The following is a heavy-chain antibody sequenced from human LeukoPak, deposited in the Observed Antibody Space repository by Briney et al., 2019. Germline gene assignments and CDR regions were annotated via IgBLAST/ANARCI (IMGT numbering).Heavy chain of an antibody. D-gene: IGHD6-6*01. V-gene: IGHV4-30-2*01. CDR3: ARDPYSSSSKAFDP. J-gene: IGHJ5*02. CDR1: GGSISSGGYY. Sequence: PSETLSLTCTVSGGSISSGGYYWSWIRQPPGKGLEWIGYIYHSGSTYYNPSLKSRVTISVDRSKNQFSLKLSSVTAADTAVYYCARDPYSSSSKAFDPWGQGTLVTVSS. CDR2: IYHSGST.